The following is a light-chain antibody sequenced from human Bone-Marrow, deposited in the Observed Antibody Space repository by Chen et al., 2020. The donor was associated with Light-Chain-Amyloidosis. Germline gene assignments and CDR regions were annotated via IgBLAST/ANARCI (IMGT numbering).Light chain of an antibody. Sequence: QSALTHPASVSGSPGPSITIPCTVTSSDVGSYNLVSWYQQHPGKAPKLMIYEVSKRPSGVSNRFSGSKSGNTASLTISGLQAEDEADYYCCSYAGSSTFNWVFGGGTKLTVL. CDR2: EVS. V-gene: IGLV2-23*02. CDR1: SSDVGSYNL. CDR3: CSYAGSSTFNWV. J-gene: IGLJ3*02.